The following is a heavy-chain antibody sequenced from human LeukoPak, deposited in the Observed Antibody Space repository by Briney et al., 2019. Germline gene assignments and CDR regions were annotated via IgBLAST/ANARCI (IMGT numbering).Heavy chain of an antibody. J-gene: IGHJ6*03. D-gene: IGHD1-26*01. V-gene: IGHV4-59*12. CDR1: GGSISSYY. Sequence: SETLSLTCTVSGGSISSYYWSWIRQPPGKGLEWIGYIYYSGSTNYNPSLKSRVTISMDTSKNQFSLKLTSVTAADTAVYYCARGSSGSYYGNSYYYMDVWGKGTTVTVSS. CDR3: ARGSSGSYYGNSYYYMDV. CDR2: IYYSGST.